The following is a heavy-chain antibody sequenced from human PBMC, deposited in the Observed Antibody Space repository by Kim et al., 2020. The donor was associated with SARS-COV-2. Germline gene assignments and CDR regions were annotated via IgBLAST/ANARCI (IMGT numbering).Heavy chain of an antibody. D-gene: IGHD1-1*01. J-gene: IGHJ6*02. Sequence: YNPSLKSRVTISVDTSKNQFALKLSSVTAADTAVYYCAKRERDYYYGMDVWGQGTTVTVSS. V-gene: IGHV4-31*02. CDR3: AKRERDYYYGMDV.